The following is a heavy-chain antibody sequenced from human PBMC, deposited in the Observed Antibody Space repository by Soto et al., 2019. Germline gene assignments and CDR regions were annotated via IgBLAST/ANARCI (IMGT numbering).Heavy chain of an antibody. V-gene: IGHV1-24*01. CDR1: GYTLSELA. J-gene: IGHJ4*02. Sequence: QVQLVQSGAEVKKPGASVKVSCKVSGYTLSELAIQWVRQSPGKGLEWMGGFDPEDGETFYAQKFQGRVTMTEDKSTDTAYTELRSLRSEDTAVYYCAGGYCTRTSCHDYDNWGQGTLVAVSS. CDR3: AGGYCTRTSCHDYDN. D-gene: IGHD2-2*01. CDR2: FDPEDGET.